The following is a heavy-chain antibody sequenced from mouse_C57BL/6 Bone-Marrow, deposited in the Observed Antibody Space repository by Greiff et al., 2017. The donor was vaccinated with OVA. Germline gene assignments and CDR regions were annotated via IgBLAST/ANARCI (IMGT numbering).Heavy chain of an antibody. J-gene: IGHJ2*01. CDR3: ARERGAYYSNYVLDY. CDR2: IDPSDSYT. D-gene: IGHD2-5*01. Sequence: VQLQQPGAELVMPGASVKLSCKASGYTFTSYWMHWVKQRPGQGLEWIGEIDPSDSYTNYNQKFTGKSTLTVDKSSSTAYMQLSSLTSEDSAVYYCARERGAYYSNYVLDYWGQGTTLTVSS. V-gene: IGHV1-69*01. CDR1: GYTFTSYW.